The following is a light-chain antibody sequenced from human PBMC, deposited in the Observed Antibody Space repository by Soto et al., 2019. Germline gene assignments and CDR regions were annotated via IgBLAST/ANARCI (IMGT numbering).Light chain of an antibody. CDR1: QNINRW. CDR2: KAS. V-gene: IGKV1-5*03. J-gene: IGKJ1*01. Sequence: IQMTQSPSTLSASVGDRVTITCRASQNINRWLAWYQQKPGKAPKLLIYKASDLDSGVPSRFSGSGSGTDFTLTISSLQPDDFASYFCQEYNTNLRTFGQGTKVDI. CDR3: QEYNTNLRT.